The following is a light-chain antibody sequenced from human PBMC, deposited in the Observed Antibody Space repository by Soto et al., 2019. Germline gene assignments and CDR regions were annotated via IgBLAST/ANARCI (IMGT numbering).Light chain of an antibody. CDR1: QSDSSRF. J-gene: IGKJ1*01. Sequence: EIVVTQSPGTLSLSPGERATLSCRASQSDSSRFLAWYQQKPGQAPRLLIHSTFRRDTGIPDRFSGSGSGTDFTLTISRLEPEDYAVYYCQLYGSSWTFGQGTKVEIK. V-gene: IGKV3-20*01. CDR2: STF. CDR3: QLYGSSWT.